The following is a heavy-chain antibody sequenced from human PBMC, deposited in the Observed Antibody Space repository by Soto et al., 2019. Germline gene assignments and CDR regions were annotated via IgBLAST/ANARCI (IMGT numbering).Heavy chain of an antibody. D-gene: IGHD3-3*01. V-gene: IGHV4-39*01. CDR2: IYYSGST. J-gene: IGHJ5*02. CDR3: ARSVYYDFWSGYLNWFDP. Sequence: SETLSLTCTVSGGSISSSSYYWGWIRQPPGKGLEWIGSIYYSGSTYYNPSLKSRVTISVDTSKNRFSLKLSSVTAADTSVYYCARSVYYDFWSGYLNWFDPWGQGTLVTVSS. CDR1: GGSISSSSYY.